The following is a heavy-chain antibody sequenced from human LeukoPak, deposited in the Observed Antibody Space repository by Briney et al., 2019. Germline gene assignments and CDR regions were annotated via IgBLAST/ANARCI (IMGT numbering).Heavy chain of an antibody. V-gene: IGHV1-69*05. CDR3: ARNRLGVAGTGFFF. J-gene: IGHJ4*02. CDR2: FIPIFGTA. Sequence: SVKVSCKPSGGSFSIYSISWVRHAPGEWREWVGGFIPIFGTANYAQKFQGRVTITTDEATSTAYMELSSLRCEDTAVYYCARNRLGVAGTGFFFWGQGPLVTVSS. D-gene: IGHD6-19*01. CDR1: GGSFSIYS.